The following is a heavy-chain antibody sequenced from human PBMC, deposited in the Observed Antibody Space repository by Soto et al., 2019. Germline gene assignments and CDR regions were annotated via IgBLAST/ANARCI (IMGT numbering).Heavy chain of an antibody. V-gene: IGHV3-30*18. CDR1: GFTFSSYG. J-gene: IGHJ6*02. CDR3: AKDGIAVAADYYYYGMDV. Sequence: GGSLRLSCAASGFTFSSYGMHWVRQAPGKGLEWVAVISYDGSNKYYADSVKGRFTISRDNSKNTLYLQMNSLRAEDTAVYYCAKDGIAVAADYYYYGMDVWGQGTTVTVSS. D-gene: IGHD6-19*01. CDR2: ISYDGSNK.